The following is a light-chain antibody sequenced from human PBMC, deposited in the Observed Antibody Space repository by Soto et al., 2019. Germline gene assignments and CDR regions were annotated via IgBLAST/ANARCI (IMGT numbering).Light chain of an antibody. V-gene: IGKV3-11*01. CDR1: RSVSNY. CDR3: QQRSNWTLT. Sequence: EIWLTQSPGTLSLSPGESATLSCGASRSVSNYLDWYQQKPGKAPRLLIYDASNRPTDIPARLSGSGYGTDLTITISRIQHEDFEVYYCQQRSNWTLTFGQGTRLEIK. CDR2: DAS. J-gene: IGKJ5*01.